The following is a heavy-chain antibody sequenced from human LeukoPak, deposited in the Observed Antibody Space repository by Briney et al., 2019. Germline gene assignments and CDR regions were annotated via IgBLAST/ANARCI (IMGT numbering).Heavy chain of an antibody. CDR2: ISGSGNDP. CDR3: ATERGDFFDY. J-gene: IGHJ4*02. Sequence: GGSLRLSCAASGFLFNNFAMSWLRQAPGKGLEWVSAISGSGNDPYYAASVRDRFTISRDNSNNTLSLQLSSLRADDTAVYYCATERGDFFDYWGQGTLVTASA. D-gene: IGHD5-24*01. V-gene: IGHV3-23*01. CDR1: GFLFNNFA.